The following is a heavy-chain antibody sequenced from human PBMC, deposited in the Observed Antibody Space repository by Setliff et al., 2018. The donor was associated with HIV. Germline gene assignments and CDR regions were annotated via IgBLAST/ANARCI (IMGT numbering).Heavy chain of an antibody. CDR2: IYNGAAT. Sequence: PGGSLRLSCEASGFTVSGHYMSWVRQAPGKGLEWISVIYNGAATYYADSVKGRFTISRDNSKNTVYLQMNNTRVEDTAVYYCAKYRGWPRDFDYWGQGTLVTVSS. J-gene: IGHJ4*02. CDR1: GFTVSGHY. V-gene: IGHV3-53*01. D-gene: IGHD6-19*01. CDR3: AKYRGWPRDFDY.